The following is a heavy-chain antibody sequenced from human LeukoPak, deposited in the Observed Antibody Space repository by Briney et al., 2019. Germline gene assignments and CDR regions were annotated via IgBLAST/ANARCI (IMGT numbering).Heavy chain of an antibody. J-gene: IGHJ4*02. D-gene: IGHD3-22*01. V-gene: IGHV5-51*01. CDR1: GYSFTSYW. Sequence: GESLKISCKGSGYSFTSYWIGWVRQMPGKGLEWMGIIYPGDSDTRYSPSFQGQVTISADKSISTAYLQWSSLKASDTAMYYCARAYDSSGYFSHFEYWGQGTLVTVSS. CDR3: ARAYDSSGYFSHFEY. CDR2: IYPGDSDT.